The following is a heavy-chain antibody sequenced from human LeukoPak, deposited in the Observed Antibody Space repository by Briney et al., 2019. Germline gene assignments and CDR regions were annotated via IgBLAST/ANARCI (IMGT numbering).Heavy chain of an antibody. CDR1: GGSISSSPYY. V-gene: IGHV4-39*07. J-gene: IGHJ4*02. Sequence: PSETLSLTCTVSGGSISSSPYYWGWIRQSSGKGPEWIASIYHSGGTYYNPSLKSRVTISVDTSKNQFSLKLSSVTAADTAVYYCARDLPSQHFDYWGQGTLVTVSS. CDR3: ARDLPSQHFDY. D-gene: IGHD1-1*01. CDR2: IYHSGGT.